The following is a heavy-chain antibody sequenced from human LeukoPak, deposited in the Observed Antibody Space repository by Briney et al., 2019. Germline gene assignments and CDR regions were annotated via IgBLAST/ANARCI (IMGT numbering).Heavy chain of an antibody. CDR3: ASALDYYDSSPNPYGMDV. CDR2: ISSSSSTI. D-gene: IGHD3-22*01. Sequence: PGGSLRLSCAAFGFTFSSYSMNWVRQAPGKGLEWVSYISSSSSTIYYADSVKGRFTISRDNAKNSLYLQMNSLRAEDTAVYYCASALDYYDSSPNPYGMDVWGQGTTVTVSS. J-gene: IGHJ6*02. CDR1: GFTFSSYS. V-gene: IGHV3-48*04.